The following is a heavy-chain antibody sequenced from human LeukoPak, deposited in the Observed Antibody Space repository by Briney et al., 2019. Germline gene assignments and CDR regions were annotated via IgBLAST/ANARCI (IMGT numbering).Heavy chain of an antibody. CDR1: GFTVSGYY. CDR3: ARDIVVVVAAKLSYEPYYYYGMDV. CDR2: ISYDGSNK. J-gene: IGHJ6*02. V-gene: IGHV3-30-3*01. D-gene: IGHD2-15*01. Sequence: GGSLRLSCAASGFTVSGYYMNWVRQAPGKGLEWVAVISYDGSNKYYADSVKGRFTISRDNSKNTLYLQMNSLRAEDTAVYYCARDIVVVVAAKLSYEPYYYYGMDVWGQGTTVTVSS.